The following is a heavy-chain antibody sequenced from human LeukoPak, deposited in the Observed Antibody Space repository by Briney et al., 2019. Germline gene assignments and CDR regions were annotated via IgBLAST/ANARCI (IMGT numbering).Heavy chain of an antibody. CDR1: GYTFTGYY. CDR3: ARDIDTAMVVKDY. J-gene: IGHJ4*02. V-gene: IGHV1-2*02. Sequence: AASVKVSCMASGYTFTGYYMHWVRQAPGQGLEWMGWINPNSGGTNYAQKFQGRVTMTRDTSISTAYMELSRLRSDDTAVYYCARDIDTAMVVKDYWGQGTLVTVSS. D-gene: IGHD5-18*01. CDR2: INPNSGGT.